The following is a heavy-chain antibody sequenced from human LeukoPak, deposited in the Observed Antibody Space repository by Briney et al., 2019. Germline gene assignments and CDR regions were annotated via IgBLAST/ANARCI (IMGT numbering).Heavy chain of an antibody. J-gene: IGHJ6*02. CDR2: IYYSGST. CDR1: GGSISSSSYY. Sequence: SETLSLTCTVSGGSISSSSYYWGWIRQPPGKGLEWIGSIYYSGSTYYNPSLKSRVTISVDTSKNQFSLKLSSVTAADTAVYYCASGNIVVVPAATPSYGMDVWAKGPRSPSP. CDR3: ASGNIVVVPAATPSYGMDV. D-gene: IGHD2-2*01. V-gene: IGHV4-39*01.